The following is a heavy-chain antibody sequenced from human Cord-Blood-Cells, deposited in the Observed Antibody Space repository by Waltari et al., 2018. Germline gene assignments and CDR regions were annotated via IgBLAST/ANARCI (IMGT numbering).Heavy chain of an antibody. CDR3: ARAQADCSSTSCYWFDP. J-gene: IGHJ5*02. D-gene: IGHD2-2*01. Sequence: QVQLQESGPGLVKPSETLSRTCTVSGGSVSSGSYYWSWIRQPPGKGLEWIGYIYYSGSTNYNPSLKSRVTISVDTSKNQFSLKLSSVTAADTAVYYCARAQADCSSTSCYWFDPWGQGTLVTVSS. CDR1: GGSVSSGSYY. V-gene: IGHV4-61*01. CDR2: IYYSGST.